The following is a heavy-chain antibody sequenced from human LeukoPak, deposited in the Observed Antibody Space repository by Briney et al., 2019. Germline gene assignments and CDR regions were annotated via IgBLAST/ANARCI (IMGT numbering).Heavy chain of an antibody. V-gene: IGHV3-23*01. CDR3: ARDHHCSSTSCYFYYYYGMDV. CDR2: ISGSGGST. D-gene: IGHD2-2*01. Sequence: AGGSLRLSCAASGFTFSSYAMSWVRQAPGKGLEWVSAISGSGGSTYYADSVKGRFTISRDNAKNSLYLQMNSLRAEDTAVYYCARDHHCSSTSCYFYYYYGMDVWGQGTTVTVSS. J-gene: IGHJ6*02. CDR1: GFTFSSYA.